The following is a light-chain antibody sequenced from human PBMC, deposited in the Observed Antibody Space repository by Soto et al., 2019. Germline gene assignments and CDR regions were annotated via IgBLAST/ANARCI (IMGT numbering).Light chain of an antibody. J-gene: IGKJ2*01. CDR1: QSVSSSY. Sequence: EIVLTQSPGTLSLSPGERATLSCRASQSVSSSYLAWYQQKPGQTPRLLIYGASSRATGIPDRFSGSGSGTDFTLTISRLEPEDFAVYYCQQYGSSPVAFGQGTKLEIK. V-gene: IGKV3-20*01. CDR3: QQYGSSPVA. CDR2: GAS.